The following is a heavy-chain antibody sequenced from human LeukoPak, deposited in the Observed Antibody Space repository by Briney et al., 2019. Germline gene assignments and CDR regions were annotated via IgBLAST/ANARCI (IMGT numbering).Heavy chain of an antibody. CDR3: ARSYSSGWPYYYYMDV. CDR2: ISAYSGNT. CDR1: GYTLTELS. Sequence: ASVKVSCKVSGYTLTELSMHWVRQATGQGLEWMGWISAYSGNTNYAQKLQGRVTMTTDTSTSTAYMELRSLRSDDTAVYYCARSYSSGWPYYYYMDVWGKGTTVTISS. D-gene: IGHD6-25*01. V-gene: IGHV1-18*01. J-gene: IGHJ6*03.